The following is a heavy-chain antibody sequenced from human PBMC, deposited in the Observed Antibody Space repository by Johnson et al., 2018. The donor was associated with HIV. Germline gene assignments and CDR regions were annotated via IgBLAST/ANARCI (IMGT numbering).Heavy chain of an antibody. D-gene: IGHD1-26*01. CDR1: GFTFDTYA. V-gene: IGHV3-20*04. Sequence: VLLVESGGGVVQPGRSLRLSCTASGFTFDTYAMHWVRQVPGTGLEWVSRFSWNGGSTGYADSVQGRFTISRDNAKNSLYLQMNSLRAEETALYYCAREGSGSWGRKRGPVKADAFDIWGQGTMVTVSS. J-gene: IGHJ3*02. CDR2: FSWNGGST. CDR3: AREGSGSWGRKRGPVKADAFDI.